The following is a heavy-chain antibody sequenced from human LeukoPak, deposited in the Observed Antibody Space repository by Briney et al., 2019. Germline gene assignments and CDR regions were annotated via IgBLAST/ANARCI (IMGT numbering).Heavy chain of an antibody. CDR1: GFVFSKAW. CDR3: TTPVYGNVGKWAIDH. V-gene: IGHV3-15*05. D-gene: IGHD3-10*01. J-gene: IGHJ4*02. Sequence: GGSLRLSCEGSGFVFSKAWMGWVRQAPGKGLEWIGRIKSNADGGTADYDASVKGRFTISRDDSKNTMYLQMDSLKIEDTAVYYCTTPVYGNVGKWAIDHWGRGTLVTVSS. CDR2: IKSNADGGTA.